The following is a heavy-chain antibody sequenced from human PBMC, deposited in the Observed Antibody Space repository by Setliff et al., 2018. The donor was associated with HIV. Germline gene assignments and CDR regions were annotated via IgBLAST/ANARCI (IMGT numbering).Heavy chain of an antibody. J-gene: IGHJ4*02. CDR1: GFSMSNFYY. V-gene: IGHV4-38-2*01. CDR3: TRRDVSPLWFGQFDY. CDR2: VYHRGET. Sequence: SETLSLTCDVSGFSMSNFYYWGWIRQPPGKGLEWIGNVYHRGETYYKPSLKGRVTISIDSSKSQISLNVTSVTAADTAVYYCTRRDVSPLWFGQFDYWGQGILVTVSS. D-gene: IGHD3-10*01.